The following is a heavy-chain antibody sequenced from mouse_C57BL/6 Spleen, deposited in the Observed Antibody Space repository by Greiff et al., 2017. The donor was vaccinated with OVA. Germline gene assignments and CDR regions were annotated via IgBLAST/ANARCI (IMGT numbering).Heavy chain of an antibody. D-gene: IGHD1-1*01. V-gene: IGHV1-42*01. CDR1: GYSFTGYY. CDR2: INPSTGGT. CDR3: ARDYGSRERFAL. J-gene: IGHJ3*01. Sequence: EVQGVESGPELVKPGASVKISCKASGYSFTGYYMNWVKQSPEKSLEWIGEINPSTGGTTYNQKFKAKATLTVDKSSSTAYMQLKSLTSEDSAVYYCARDYGSRERFALWGQGTLVTVSA.